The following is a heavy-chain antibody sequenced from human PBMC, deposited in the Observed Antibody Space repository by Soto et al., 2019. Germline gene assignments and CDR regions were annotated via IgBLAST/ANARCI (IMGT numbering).Heavy chain of an antibody. CDR1: GGTFSSYA. J-gene: IGHJ6*02. Sequence: QVQLVQSGAEVKKPGSSVKVSCKASGGTFSSYAISRVRQAPGQGLEWMGGIIPIFGKANYAQKFQGRVTITADESTSTAYMELSSLRSEDTAVYYCARAPYQLLRYYYYYGMDVWGQGTTVTVSS. CDR3: ARAPYQLLRYYYYYGMDV. CDR2: IIPIFGKA. D-gene: IGHD2-2*01. V-gene: IGHV1-69*01.